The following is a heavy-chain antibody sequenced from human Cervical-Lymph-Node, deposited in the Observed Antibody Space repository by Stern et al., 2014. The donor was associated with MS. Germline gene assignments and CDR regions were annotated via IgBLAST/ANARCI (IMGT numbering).Heavy chain of an antibody. D-gene: IGHD1-26*01. CDR2: IHDSGST. CDR1: GGSISSSGYY. V-gene: IGHV4-61*02. Sequence: DQLVESGPGLVKPSQTLSLTCTVSGGSISSSGYYWSWIRQPADKGLEWIGRIHDSGSTYYNPSLKSRVTISMDTAQNQFSLKLPSVTAADTAVYYCATTRWDLFTWNWFDPWGQGTLVTVSS. J-gene: IGHJ5*02. CDR3: ATTRWDLFTWNWFDP.